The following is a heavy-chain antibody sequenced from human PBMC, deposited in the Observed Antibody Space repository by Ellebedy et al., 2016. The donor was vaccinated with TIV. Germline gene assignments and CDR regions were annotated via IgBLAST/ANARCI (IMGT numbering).Heavy chain of an antibody. V-gene: IGHV7-4-1*02. J-gene: IGHJ2*01. D-gene: IGHD6-13*01. CDR1: GYTFASYG. CDR3: ARAAAAGFFWYFDL. Sequence: AASVKVSCKASGYTFASYGVNWVRQAPGQGLEWMGWINTNTGNPTYAQGFTGRFVFSLDNSVSTAYLHISSLTAEDTAIYYCARAAAAGFFWYFDLWGRGTLVTVSS. CDR2: INTNTGNP.